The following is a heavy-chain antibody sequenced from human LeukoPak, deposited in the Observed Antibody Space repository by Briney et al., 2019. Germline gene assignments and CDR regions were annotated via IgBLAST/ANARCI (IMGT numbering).Heavy chain of an antibody. D-gene: IGHD3-10*01. CDR2: ISSSSSTI. CDR1: GFTFSSYS. V-gene: IGHV3-48*01. J-gene: IGHJ4*02. Sequence: GGSLRLSCAASGFTFSSYSMNWVRQAPGKGLEWVSYISSSSSTIYYADSVKDRFTISRDNAKNSLYLQMNSLRAEDTAVYYCARGGPLFGTYYYGSGSYGYWGQGTLVTVSS. CDR3: ARGGPLFGTYYYGSGSYGY.